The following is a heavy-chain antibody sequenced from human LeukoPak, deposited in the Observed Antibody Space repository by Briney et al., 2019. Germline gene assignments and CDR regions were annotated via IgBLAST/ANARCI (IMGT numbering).Heavy chain of an antibody. CDR3: ARDDSSGWPFDY. J-gene: IGHJ4*02. CDR2: ISAYNGNT. D-gene: IGHD6-19*01. Sequence: ASVKVSCKASGYAFTSYGISWVRQAPGQGLEWMGWISAYNGNTNYAQKLQGRVTMTTDTSTSTAYMELRSLRSDDTAVYYCARDDSSGWPFDYWGQGTLVTVSS. V-gene: IGHV1-18*01. CDR1: GYAFTSYG.